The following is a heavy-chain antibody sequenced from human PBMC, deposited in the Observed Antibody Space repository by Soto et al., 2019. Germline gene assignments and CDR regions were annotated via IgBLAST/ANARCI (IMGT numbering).Heavy chain of an antibody. CDR2: ISAYNGNT. J-gene: IGHJ4*02. CDR1: RVSLYRRS. Sequence: GVPAEASCKDCRVSLYRRSLWWVRQAPGQGLEWMGWISAYNGNTNYAQKLQGRVTMTTDTSTSTAYMELRSLRSDDTVVYYCARDSPPPDYWGQGTLVTVS. CDR3: ARDSPPPDY. V-gene: IGHV1-18*01.